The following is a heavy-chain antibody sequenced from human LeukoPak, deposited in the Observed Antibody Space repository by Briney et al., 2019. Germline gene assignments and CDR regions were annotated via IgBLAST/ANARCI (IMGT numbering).Heavy chain of an antibody. Sequence: GGSLRLSCAASGFTFSSYWMNWARQAPGKGLEWVASINHNGNVNYYVDSVKGRFPISRDNAKNSLYLQMSNLRAEDTAVYFCARGGGLDVWGQGATVTVSS. CDR1: GFTFSSYW. CDR2: INHNGNVN. J-gene: IGHJ6*02. D-gene: IGHD3-16*01. V-gene: IGHV3-7*03. CDR3: ARGGGLDV.